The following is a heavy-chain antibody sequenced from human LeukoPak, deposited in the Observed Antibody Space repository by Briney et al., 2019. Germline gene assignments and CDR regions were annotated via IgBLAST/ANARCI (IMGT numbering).Heavy chain of an antibody. CDR3: ARVHYDSRGYIDFDY. CDR2: ISSSSSTI. D-gene: IGHD3-22*01. V-gene: IGHV3-48*04. Sequence: GGSLRLSCAASGFIFTSYSMNWVRQAPGKGLEWISYISSSSSTIYYADSVKRRFTISRDNAKNSLYLQMNSLRAEDTAVYYCARVHYDSRGYIDFDYWGQGTLVTVSS. J-gene: IGHJ4*02. CDR1: GFIFTSYS.